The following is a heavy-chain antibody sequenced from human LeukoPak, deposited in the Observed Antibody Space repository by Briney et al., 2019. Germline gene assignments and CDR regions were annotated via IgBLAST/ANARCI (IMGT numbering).Heavy chain of an antibody. CDR2: MNPNRGDT. Sequence: ASVKVSCKASGYTFTSYDINWVRQATGQGLEWMGWMNPNRGDTGYAQKFQGRVTMTRNTSISTAYMELSSLRSEDTAVYYCARGLAYDYVWGSYRSTFDYWGQGTLVTVSS. CDR3: ARGLAYDYVWGSYRSTFDY. J-gene: IGHJ4*02. V-gene: IGHV1-8*01. CDR1: GYTFTSYD. D-gene: IGHD3-16*02.